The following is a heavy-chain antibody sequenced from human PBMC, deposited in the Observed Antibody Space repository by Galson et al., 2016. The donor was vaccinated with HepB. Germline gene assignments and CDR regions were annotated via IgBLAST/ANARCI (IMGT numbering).Heavy chain of an antibody. D-gene: IGHD1-26*01. V-gene: IGHV3-30*04. CDR2: ITSAGDKQ. CDR3: ARDAMGRGSGSYSAFDY. CDR1: GFSFNTYS. Sequence: YLRLSCAASGFSFNTYSMHWVRQAPGKGLEWVAAITSAGDKQYYTDSVRGRFTISRDNSNNMMYLQMNSLRPEDTSVYYCARDAMGRGSGSYSAFDYWGQGTLVAVSS. J-gene: IGHJ4*02.